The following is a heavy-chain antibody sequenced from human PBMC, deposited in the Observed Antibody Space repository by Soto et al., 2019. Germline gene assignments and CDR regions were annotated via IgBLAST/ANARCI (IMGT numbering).Heavy chain of an antibody. CDR3: ARGSSSWDIYYYYGMAV. CDR1: GFTFSSYG. J-gene: IGHJ6*02. V-gene: IGHV3-33*01. CDR2: IWYDGSNK. Sequence: GGSLRLSCAASGFTFSSYGMHWVRQAPGKGLEWVAVIWYDGSNKYYADSVKGRFTISRDNSKNTLYLQMNSLRAEDTAVYYCARGSSSWDIYYYYGMAVWGQGATVTVSS. D-gene: IGHD6-13*01.